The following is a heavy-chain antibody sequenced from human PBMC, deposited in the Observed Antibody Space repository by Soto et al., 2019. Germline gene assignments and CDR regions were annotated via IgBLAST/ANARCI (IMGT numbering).Heavy chain of an antibody. V-gene: IGHV1-46*01. CDR3: ARALMATTDFDY. CDR1: GYTFTSYY. J-gene: IGHJ4*02. D-gene: IGHD5-12*01. CDR2: INPSGGST. Sequence: QVQLVQSGAEVKKPGASVKVSCKASGYTFTSYYMHWVRQAPGQGLEWMGIINPSGGSTSYAQKVQGRVTMTRDTSTSTVYMELSSLRSEDTAVYYCARALMATTDFDYWGQGTLVTVSS.